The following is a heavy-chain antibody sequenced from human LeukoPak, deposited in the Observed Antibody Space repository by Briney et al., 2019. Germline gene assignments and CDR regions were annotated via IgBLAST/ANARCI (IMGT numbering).Heavy chain of an antibody. CDR2: IYYSGST. Sequence: SETLSLTCTVSGDSISSSTYYWGWIRQPPGKGLEWIGSIYYSGSTYYNPSLKSRVTISVDTSKNQFSLKLSSVTAADTAVYYCATPGSYRPRGSKDFDYWGQGTLVTVSS. J-gene: IGHJ4*02. V-gene: IGHV4-39*01. CDR3: ATPGSYRPRGSKDFDY. D-gene: IGHD3-16*02. CDR1: GDSISSSTYY.